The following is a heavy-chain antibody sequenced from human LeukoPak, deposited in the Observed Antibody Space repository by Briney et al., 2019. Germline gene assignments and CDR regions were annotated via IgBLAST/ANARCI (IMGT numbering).Heavy chain of an antibody. CDR3: AKDHGLLWFGEFLDY. J-gene: IGHJ4*02. Sequence: PGGSLRLSCAASGFTFSSCGMHWVRQAPGKGLEWVAVISYDGSNKYYADSVKGRFTISRDNSKNTLYLQMNSLRAEDTAVYYCAKDHGLLWFGEFLDYWGQGTLVTVSS. CDR1: GFTFSSCG. V-gene: IGHV3-30*18. CDR2: ISYDGSNK. D-gene: IGHD3-10*01.